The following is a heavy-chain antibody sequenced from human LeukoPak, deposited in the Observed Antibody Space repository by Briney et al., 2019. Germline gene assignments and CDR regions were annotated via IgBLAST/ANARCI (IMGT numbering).Heavy chain of an antibody. V-gene: IGHV4-59*08. CDR2: IYYSGST. J-gene: IGHJ4*02. CDR1: GGSINSYY. D-gene: IGHD2-2*01. Sequence: KPSETLSLTCTVSGGSINSYYWSWIRQPPGKGLEWIAYIYYSGSTNYNPSLKSRVTISVDTSKNQFSLKLSSVTAADTAVYYCAASRYDFDYWGQGTLVTVSS. CDR3: AASRYDFDY.